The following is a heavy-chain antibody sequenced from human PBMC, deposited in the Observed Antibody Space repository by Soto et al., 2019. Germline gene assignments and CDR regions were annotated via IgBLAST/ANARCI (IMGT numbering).Heavy chain of an antibody. J-gene: IGHJ5*02. V-gene: IGHV3-23*01. CDR3: AKCSVGTVRTSGWCNWFDP. D-gene: IGHD6-19*01. CDR2: IRVGGGDT. CDR1: GFTFSSSA. Sequence: EVRLLESGGGLAQPGGSRRLSCAASGFTFSSSAMNWVRQAPGKGLEWVSSIRVGGGDTFYADSVMGRFTVSRDISRTTLYLQMNSLRAEDTAIYYCAKCSVGTVRTSGWCNWFDPWGQGTLVTVSS.